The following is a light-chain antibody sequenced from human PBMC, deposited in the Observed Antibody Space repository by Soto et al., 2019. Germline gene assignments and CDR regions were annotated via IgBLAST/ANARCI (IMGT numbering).Light chain of an antibody. J-gene: IGKJ4*01. V-gene: IGKV3-20*01. CDR2: RAA. CDR1: QSVRNY. CDR3: HQYGDSPPP. Sequence: EVVLTQSPGTLSLSPGERATVSCRASQSVRNYLAWYQQKPGQAPRLVIYRAATRGTGVPDRFSGSGSGTDFTLTINSLESDDSAVYYCHQYGDSPPPFGGGTKLEI.